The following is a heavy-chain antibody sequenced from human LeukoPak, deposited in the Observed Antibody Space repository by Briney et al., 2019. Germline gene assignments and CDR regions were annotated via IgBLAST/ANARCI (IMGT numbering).Heavy chain of an antibody. Sequence: SETLSLTCAVYGGTFSGHYWTWIRQAPGKGLEWIGESTHTGSTNYNPSLKSRVTISVDTSKNQFSLKLTSVSAADTAVYYCARGRTGAAALDFWGPGTLVTVSS. D-gene: IGHD2-2*01. V-gene: IGHV4-34*01. CDR2: STHTGST. CDR1: GGTFSGHY. CDR3: ARGRTGAAALDF. J-gene: IGHJ4*02.